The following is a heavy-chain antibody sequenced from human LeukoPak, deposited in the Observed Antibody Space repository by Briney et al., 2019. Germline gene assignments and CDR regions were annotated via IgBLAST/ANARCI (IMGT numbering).Heavy chain of an antibody. CDR3: AKHSGGVYGDSDC. J-gene: IGHJ4*02. V-gene: IGHV3-11*03. D-gene: IGHD3-3*01. CDR1: GFSFSDYY. Sequence: PGGSLRLSCAASGFSFSDYYMGWIRQPPGKGLEWVSYISTTTGYTNYADSVKGRFSISRDNAKNSLSLQMNSLRAEDTALYYCAKHSGGVYGDSDCWGQGVLVTVSS. CDR2: ISTTTGYT.